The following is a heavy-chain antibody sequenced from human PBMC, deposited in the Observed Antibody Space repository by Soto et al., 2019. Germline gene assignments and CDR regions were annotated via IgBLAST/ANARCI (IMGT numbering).Heavy chain of an antibody. CDR2: ISSSSSYT. CDR1: GFTFSDYY. D-gene: IGHD6-13*01. CDR3: ARGSSWYRSPFDY. J-gene: IGHJ4*02. V-gene: IGHV3-11*06. Sequence: KPGGSLRLSCAASGFTFSDYYMSWIRQAPGKGLEWVSYISSSSSYTNYADSVKGRFTISRDNAKNSLYLQMNSLRAEDTAVYYCARGSSWYRSPFDYWGQGTLVTVSS.